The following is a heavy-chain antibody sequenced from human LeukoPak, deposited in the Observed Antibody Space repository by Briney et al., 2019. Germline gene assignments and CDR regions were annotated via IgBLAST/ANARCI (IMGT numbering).Heavy chain of an antibody. D-gene: IGHD3-9*01. Sequence: GASLRLSCAASGVTLCNYALSWGRQAPGEGVEWVSAVFGRDTSTYYTDSVKGRFTISRDNSKNTLYLQMNSLSAEDTAIYYCAKWGDYDVLTGYYDSDYWGQGTLVTVSS. V-gene: IGHV3-23*01. J-gene: IGHJ4*02. CDR3: AKWGDYDVLTGYYDSDY. CDR2: VFGRDTST. CDR1: GVTLCNYA.